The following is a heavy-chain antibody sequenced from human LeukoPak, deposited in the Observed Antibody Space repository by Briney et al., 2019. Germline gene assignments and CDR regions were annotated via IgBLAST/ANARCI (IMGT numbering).Heavy chain of an antibody. J-gene: IGHJ3*02. CDR3: ARVCGGDCYSAFDI. CDR1: GYSLTTYY. D-gene: IGHD2-21*02. CDR2: INPSGGST. Sequence: ASVKVSCKASGYSLTTYYMHWVRQAPGQGLEWMAIINPSGGSTNYAQKFQGRVTMTRDTPTNTVYMEMSSLRIEDTAVYYCARVCGGDCYSAFDIWGQGTMVTVSS. V-gene: IGHV1-46*01.